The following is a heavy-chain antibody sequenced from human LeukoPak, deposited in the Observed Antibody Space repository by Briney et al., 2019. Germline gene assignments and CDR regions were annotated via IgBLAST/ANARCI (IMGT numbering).Heavy chain of an antibody. CDR1: GYTFTGYY. Sequence: ASVTVSFTASGYTFTGYYMHWVRQAPGQGLEWMGWINPNSGGTNYAQKFQGRVTMTRDTSISTAYMELSRLRSDDTAVYYCARVRLVGNWFDPWGQGTLVTVSS. CDR3: ARVRLVGNWFDP. D-gene: IGHD6-6*01. J-gene: IGHJ5*02. V-gene: IGHV1-2*02. CDR2: INPNSGGT.